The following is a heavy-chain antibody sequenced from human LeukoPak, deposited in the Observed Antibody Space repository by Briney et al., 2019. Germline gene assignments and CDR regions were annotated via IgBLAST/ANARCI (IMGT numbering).Heavy chain of an antibody. V-gene: IGHV3-23*01. CDR3: AKESYDSSGYYFDY. CDR1: GFTFRRYA. D-gene: IGHD3-22*01. J-gene: IGHJ4*02. Sequence: GGSLRLSCAASGFTFRRYAMRGVRQARGKGLEGGAAISGSGGSTYYADSVKGRFAISRDNSKITLYLQMNSLRAEDTAVYYCAKESYDSSGYYFDYWGQGTLVTVSS. CDR2: ISGSGGST.